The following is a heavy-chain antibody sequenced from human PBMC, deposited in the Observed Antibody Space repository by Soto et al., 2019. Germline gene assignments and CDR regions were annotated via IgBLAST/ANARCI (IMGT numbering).Heavy chain of an antibody. J-gene: IGHJ3*02. CDR1: GYTFTGHY. Sequence: GASVKVSCKASGYTFTGHYMHWVRQAPGQGLEWMGWINPNNIGTNYAQKFQGRVTTTRDTSISTAYMELSRLRSDDTAVYYCAREPMVRDDHGFDIWGQGTMVIVSS. CDR3: AREPMVRDDHGFDI. V-gene: IGHV1-2*02. CDR2: INPNNIGT. D-gene: IGHD3-10*01.